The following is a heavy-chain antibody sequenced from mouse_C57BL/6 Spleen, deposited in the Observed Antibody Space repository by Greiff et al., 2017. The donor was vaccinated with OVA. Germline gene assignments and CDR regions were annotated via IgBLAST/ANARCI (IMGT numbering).Heavy chain of an antibody. CDR2: IDPSDSET. D-gene: IGHD1-1*01. J-gene: IGHJ3*01. CDR1: GYTFTSYW. CDR3: ARWNYYGSGTWFAY. Sequence: VQLQQPGAELVRPGSSVKLSCKASGYTFTSYWMHWVKQRPIQGLEWIGNIDPSDSETHYNQKFKDKATLTVDKSSSTAYMQLSSLTSEDSAVYYCARWNYYGSGTWFAYWGQGTLVTVSA. V-gene: IGHV1-52*01.